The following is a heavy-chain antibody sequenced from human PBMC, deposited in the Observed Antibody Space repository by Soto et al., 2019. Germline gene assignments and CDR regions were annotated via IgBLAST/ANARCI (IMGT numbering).Heavy chain of an antibody. D-gene: IGHD3-10*01. CDR1: GFSLSTSGVG. CDR2: IYWNDDK. CDR3: AHGAPVLLWFGELSQDAFDI. Sequence: QITLKESGPTLVKPTQTLTLTCTFSGFSLSTSGVGVGWIRQPPGKALEWLALIYWNDDKGYSPSLKSRLTITKNTSKNQVVHTMTNTEPVDTATYYCAHGAPVLLWFGELSQDAFDIWGQGTMVTVSS. J-gene: IGHJ3*02. V-gene: IGHV2-5*01.